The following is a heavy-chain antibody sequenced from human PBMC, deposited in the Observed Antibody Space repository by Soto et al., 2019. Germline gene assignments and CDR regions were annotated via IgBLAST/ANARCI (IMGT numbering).Heavy chain of an antibody. CDR2: IYYSGST. Sequence: QVQLQASGPGLVKPSETLSLTCTISGGSVSSGSYYWSWIRQPPGKGLEWIGYIYYSGSTNYNPSLQSRVTISVDTSKNQFSLKLSSVTAADTAVYYCARDTVPYIKTYYYDSSGYSTWGQGTLVTVSS. D-gene: IGHD3-22*01. CDR3: ARDTVPYIKTYYYDSSGYST. J-gene: IGHJ5*02. CDR1: GGSVSSGSYY. V-gene: IGHV4-61*01.